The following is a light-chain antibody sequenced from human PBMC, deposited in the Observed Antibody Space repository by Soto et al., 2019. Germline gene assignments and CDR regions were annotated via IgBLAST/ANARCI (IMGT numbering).Light chain of an antibody. J-gene: IGKJ2*01. CDR1: QSVSHY. V-gene: IGKV3-11*01. Sequence: EIVLTQSPATLSLSPGERATLSCRASQSVSHYLVWYQQKPGRAPRLLIYEASNRATGIPARFSGSGSGTDFTLTISSLEPEDFAVYYCQQHSDWASTFGQGTKVEIK. CDR3: QQHSDWAST. CDR2: EAS.